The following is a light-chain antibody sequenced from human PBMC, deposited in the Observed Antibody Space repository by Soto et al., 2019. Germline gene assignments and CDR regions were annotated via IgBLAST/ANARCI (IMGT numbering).Light chain of an antibody. CDR3: QHRSIWPVS. Sequence: EIVLTQSPGTLSLSPGERATLSCRASQSVSSNFLAWYQQKPGQAPRLLISDASNRATGIPARFSGSGSGTDFTLTISSLEPEDFAVYYCQHRSIWPVSFGQGTRLEIK. CDR2: DAS. V-gene: IGKV3-11*01. J-gene: IGKJ5*01. CDR1: QSVSSN.